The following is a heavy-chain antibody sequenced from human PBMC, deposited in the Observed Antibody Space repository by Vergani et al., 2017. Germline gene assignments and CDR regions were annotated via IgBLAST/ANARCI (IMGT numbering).Heavy chain of an antibody. CDR3: AIRPRVNMVRGEILTKRTFDY. J-gene: IGHJ4*02. CDR1: GESFSGHY. Sequence: QVQLQQWGAGLLKPSETLSLTCEVHGESFSGHYWSWIRQPPGTGLEWIGEINDNGYTNYNPSLGSRVIVSADKSKNQFSLKLMSVTAADTAMYYCAIRPRVNMVRGEILTKRTFDYWSQGTLVTVS. CDR2: INDNGYT. D-gene: IGHD3-10*01. V-gene: IGHV4-34*02.